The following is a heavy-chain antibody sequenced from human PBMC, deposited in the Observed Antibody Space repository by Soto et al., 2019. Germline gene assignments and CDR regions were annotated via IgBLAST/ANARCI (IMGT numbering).Heavy chain of an antibody. Sequence: PGGSLRLSCAASGFTFTNYSMNWVRQAPGKGLEWVSSISSSSTNIYYADSVKGRFTISRDNAKNSLYLQMNSLRDEDTAVYYCARPEYSSSSYGMDVWGQGTTVTVSS. J-gene: IGHJ6*02. D-gene: IGHD6-6*01. CDR3: ARPEYSSSSYGMDV. CDR2: ISSSSTNI. CDR1: GFTFTNYS. V-gene: IGHV3-21*01.